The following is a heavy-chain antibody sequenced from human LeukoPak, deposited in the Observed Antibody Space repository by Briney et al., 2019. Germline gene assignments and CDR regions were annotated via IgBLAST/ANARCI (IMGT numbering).Heavy chain of an antibody. V-gene: IGHV1-69*13. CDR3: ARDVDTAMVDDAFDI. D-gene: IGHD5-18*01. CDR1: GGTFSSYA. CDR2: IIPIFGTA. J-gene: IGHJ3*02. Sequence: ASVRVSCKASGGTFSSYAISWVRQAPGQGLEWMGGIIPIFGTANYAQKFRGRVTITADESTSTAYMELSSLRSEDTAVYYCARDVDTAMVDDAFDIWGQGTMVTVSS.